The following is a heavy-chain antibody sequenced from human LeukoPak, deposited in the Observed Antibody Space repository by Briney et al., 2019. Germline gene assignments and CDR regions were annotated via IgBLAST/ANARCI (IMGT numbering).Heavy chain of an antibody. CDR1: GYSFIRYH. CDR2: LKLYDGSI. D-gene: IGHD7-27*01. CDR3: VGGAPNWGFDY. V-gene: IGHV1-46*01. Sequence: ASVKVSCKASGYSFIRYHIHWVRQAPGQGLEWMGVLKLYDGSISHAQKFQGRVTMTSDTSTSTVYMELSSLRSEDTAVYYCVGGAPNWGFDYWGQGTLVTVSS. J-gene: IGHJ4*02.